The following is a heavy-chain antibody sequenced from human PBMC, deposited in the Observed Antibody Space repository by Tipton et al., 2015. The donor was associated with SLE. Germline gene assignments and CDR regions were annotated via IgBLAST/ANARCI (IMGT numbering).Heavy chain of an antibody. CDR2: IYSSGST. CDR3: AREEEVFDY. J-gene: IGHJ4*02. Sequence: TLSLTCTVSGGSISSGSYFWNWIRQPAGKGLEWIGRIYSSGSTFYNPSLKSRVTISIDTSRSQFSLKLGSVTAADTAVYYCAREEEVFDYWGQGTLVTVSS. CDR1: GGSISSGSYF. V-gene: IGHV4-61*02.